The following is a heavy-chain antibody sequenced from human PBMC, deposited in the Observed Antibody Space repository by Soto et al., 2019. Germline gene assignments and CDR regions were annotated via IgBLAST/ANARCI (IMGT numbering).Heavy chain of an antibody. CDR3: AKDRHCSTTSCFHDY. J-gene: IGHJ4*02. V-gene: IGHV3-23*01. CDR1: GFIFSSYA. Sequence: EVQLLESGGGLVQPGGSLRLSCAASGFIFSSYAMNWVRQAPGKGLEWVSGISASGGSTYYADSVKGRFTISRDNSKNTLYLQMNSLRAEDTAVYYCAKDRHCSTTSCFHDYWGQGTLVIVSS. CDR2: ISASGGST. D-gene: IGHD2-2*01.